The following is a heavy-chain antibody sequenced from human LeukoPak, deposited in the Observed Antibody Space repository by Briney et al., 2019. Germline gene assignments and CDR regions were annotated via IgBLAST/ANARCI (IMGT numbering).Heavy chain of an antibody. J-gene: IGHJ6*02. Sequence: PGRSLRLSCAASGFTFSSYGMHWVRQAPGKGLEWVAVISYDGSNKYYADSVKGRFTISRDNSKNTLYLQMNSLRAEDTAVYYCAKDQEWLSSTEYGMDVWGQGTTVTVSS. D-gene: IGHD3-3*01. CDR3: AKDQEWLSSTEYGMDV. V-gene: IGHV3-30*18. CDR2: ISYDGSNK. CDR1: GFTFSSYG.